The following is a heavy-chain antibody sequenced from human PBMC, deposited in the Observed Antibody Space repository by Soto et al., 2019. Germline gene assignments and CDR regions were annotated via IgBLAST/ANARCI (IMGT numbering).Heavy chain of an antibody. J-gene: IGHJ4*02. CDR3: ARRNGYCSGGSCLDY. V-gene: IGHV1-69*13. Sequence: ASVKVSCKASGGTFSSYAISWVRQAPGQGLEWMGGTIPIFGTANYAQKFQGRVTITADESTSTAYMELSSLRSEDTAVYYCARRNGYCSGGSCLDYWGQGTLVTVSS. CDR1: GGTFSSYA. CDR2: TIPIFGTA. D-gene: IGHD2-15*01.